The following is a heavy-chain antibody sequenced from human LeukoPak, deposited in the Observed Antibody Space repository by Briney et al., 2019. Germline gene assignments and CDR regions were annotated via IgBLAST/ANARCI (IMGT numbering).Heavy chain of an antibody. Sequence: QSERSLRLSCAASGFAFGDYAMHWVRQAPGKGLEWVAVISYDGSNKYFADSVKGRFTISRDNSKNTLYLQMNSLRPEDTAVYYCARVDRGYSYGFGFDIWGQGTMVTVSS. CDR1: GFAFGDYA. J-gene: IGHJ3*02. CDR2: ISYDGSNK. CDR3: ARVDRGYSYGFGFDI. D-gene: IGHD5-18*01. V-gene: IGHV3-30*04.